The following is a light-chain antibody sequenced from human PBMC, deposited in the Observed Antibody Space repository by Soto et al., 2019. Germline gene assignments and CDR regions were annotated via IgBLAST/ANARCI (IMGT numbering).Light chain of an antibody. CDR1: QDIVTW. CDR3: QQAYSLPRT. V-gene: IGKV1-12*01. Sequence: DIQMTQSPSSVSASVGDRVTITCRASQDIVTWLAWYQQIPGRAPKLLVYSASTLHVGVPPRFSGSGSGTECSLTSSSRQPEDVGTYYCQQAYSLPRTYGGGTKVDIK. J-gene: IGKJ4*01. CDR2: SAS.